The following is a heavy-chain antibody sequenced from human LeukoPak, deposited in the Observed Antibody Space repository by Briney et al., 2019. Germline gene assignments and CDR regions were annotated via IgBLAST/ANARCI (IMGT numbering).Heavy chain of an antibody. CDR2: IDPSDSYT. D-gene: IGHD5-18*01. CDR3: ASRSRYGYSWDY. Sequence: ESLKISCKGSGYSFTSYWISWVRQMPGKGLEWMGRIDPSDSYTNYSPSFQGHVTISADKSISTAYLQWSSLKASDTAMYYCASRSRYGYSWDYWGQGTLVTVSS. CDR1: GYSFTSYW. J-gene: IGHJ4*02. V-gene: IGHV5-10-1*01.